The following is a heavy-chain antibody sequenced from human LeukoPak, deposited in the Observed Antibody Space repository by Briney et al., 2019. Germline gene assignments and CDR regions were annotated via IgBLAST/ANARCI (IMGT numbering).Heavy chain of an antibody. CDR3: GERDDAFDI. Sequence: KTSETLSLTCTVSGGSISSGNWWNWVRQSPGKGLEWIGEIYHNGSANYNPSLKSRVTISVDKSKNQFSLKLNSVTAADTAVYYCGERDDAFDIWGQGTMVTVSS. CDR2: IYHNGSA. D-gene: IGHD1-26*01. CDR1: GGSISSGNW. J-gene: IGHJ3*02. V-gene: IGHV4-4*02.